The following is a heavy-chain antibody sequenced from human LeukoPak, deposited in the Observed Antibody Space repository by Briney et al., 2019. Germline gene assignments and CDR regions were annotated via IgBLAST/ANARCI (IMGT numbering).Heavy chain of an antibody. CDR3: VRDYYYYYMDV. J-gene: IGHJ6*03. CDR1: GITFVNAW. Sequence: PGGSLRLSCAASGITFVNAWMSWVRQAPGKGLEWVGRIKSKIDGGTTDYAAPVKGRFTISRDDSKNTLYLQMNSLKTDDTAVYYCVRDYYYYYMDVWGKGTTVTVSS. CDR2: IKSKIDGGTT. V-gene: IGHV3-15*01.